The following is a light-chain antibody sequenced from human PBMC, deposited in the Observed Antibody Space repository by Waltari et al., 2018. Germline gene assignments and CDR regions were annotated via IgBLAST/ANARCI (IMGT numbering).Light chain of an antibody. CDR2: QDS. V-gene: IGLV3-1*01. J-gene: IGLJ2*01. CDR1: NLRANY. Sequence: SYELTQPPSVSVSPRQTASTTCSGANLRANYACWYQQKPGQSPVLVIYQDSKRPSGIPGRFSGSNSGNTATLTISGTQAMDEADYYCQAWDSSTVVFGGGTKLTVL. CDR3: QAWDSSTVV.